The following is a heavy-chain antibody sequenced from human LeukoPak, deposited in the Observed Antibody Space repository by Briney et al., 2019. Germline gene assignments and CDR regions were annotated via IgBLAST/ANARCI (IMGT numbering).Heavy chain of an antibody. V-gene: IGHV4-39*01. J-gene: IGHJ4*02. Sequence: SPSETLSLTCSVSGGSISGSSYYWGWLRQPPGKGLEWIGSFYSSGSTYYNSSLQSRVTISVDTTKNQFSLKLSSVTAADTAVYYCARRSGSYQPIDYWGQGTLVTVSS. CDR2: FYSSGST. CDR1: GGSISGSSYY. D-gene: IGHD1-26*01. CDR3: ARRSGSYQPIDY.